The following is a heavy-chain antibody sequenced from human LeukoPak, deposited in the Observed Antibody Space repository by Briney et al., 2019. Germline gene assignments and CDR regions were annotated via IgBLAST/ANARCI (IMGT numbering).Heavy chain of an antibody. V-gene: IGHV3-49*03. D-gene: IGHD2-15*01. Sequence: GRSLRLSCTASGFTFGEDAMSWFRQAPGKGLEWVGFIRTKSNGETAEYAASVKGRFSISRDDSKSIAYLQMNSLKTEDTGVYFRARLIAVVVAASSYFDSWGQGTRVTVSS. CDR2: IRTKSNGETA. CDR3: ARLIAVVVAASSYFDS. CDR1: GFTFGEDA. J-gene: IGHJ4*02.